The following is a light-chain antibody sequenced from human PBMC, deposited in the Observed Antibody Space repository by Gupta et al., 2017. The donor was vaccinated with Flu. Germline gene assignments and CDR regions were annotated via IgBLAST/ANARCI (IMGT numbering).Light chain of an antibody. Sequence: QPVLTQPPSSSASPVESARLTCTLPSDINVGTYNIYWYQQKPGSPPRYLLYYYSDSDMGQGSVVPSLFSGSKDASANTGILLISGLQSEDEADYYCMIWPSNAVIFGGGTKLTVL. V-gene: IGLV5-37*01. CDR3: MIWPSNAVI. CDR1: SDINVGTYN. J-gene: IGLJ2*01. CDR2: YYSDSDM.